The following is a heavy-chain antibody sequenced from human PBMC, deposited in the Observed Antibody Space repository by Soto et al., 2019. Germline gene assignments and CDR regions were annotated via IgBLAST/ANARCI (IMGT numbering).Heavy chain of an antibody. CDR2: ISGSGGST. J-gene: IGHJ4*02. V-gene: IGHV3-23*01. D-gene: IGHD5-12*01. Sequence: GGSLRLSCAASGFTFSSYAMSWVRQAPGKGLEWVSAISGSGGSTYYADSVKGRFTISRDNSKNTLYLQMNSLRAEDTAVYYCAKDAWLSAGTSTPSGYASAFFDYWGQGTLVTVSS. CDR3: AKDAWLSAGTSTPSGYASAFFDY. CDR1: GFTFSSYA.